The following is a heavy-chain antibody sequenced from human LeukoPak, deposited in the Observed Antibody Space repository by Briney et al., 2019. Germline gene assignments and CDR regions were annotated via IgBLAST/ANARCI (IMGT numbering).Heavy chain of an antibody. Sequence: GGSLRLSCAASGFTFSSYSMNWVRQAPGKGLEWVSFISSSSAHINYADSVKGRFTISRDNPRNSLYLQMNSLRAEDTAVYYCARDIGGSYTAIDYWGQGTLVTVSS. J-gene: IGHJ4*02. CDR1: GFTFSSYS. CDR3: ARDIGGSYTAIDY. V-gene: IGHV3-21*01. D-gene: IGHD1-26*01. CDR2: ISSSSAHI.